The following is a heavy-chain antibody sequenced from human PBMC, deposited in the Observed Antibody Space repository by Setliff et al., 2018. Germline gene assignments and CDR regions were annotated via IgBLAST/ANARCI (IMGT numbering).Heavy chain of an antibody. V-gene: IGHV4-39*01. CDR1: DDSFTSSRYY. Sequence: PSETLSLTCTVSDDSFTSSRYYWGWIRQAPGSGLEWIGSISYGGTPYYNASVESRVTISIDTSRNQFSLELRSVTVADTATYYCVRPGGTTVVARHFDYWGSGILVTVSS. CDR2: ISYGGTP. D-gene: IGHD2-15*01. J-gene: IGHJ4*01. CDR3: VRPGGTTVVARHFDY.